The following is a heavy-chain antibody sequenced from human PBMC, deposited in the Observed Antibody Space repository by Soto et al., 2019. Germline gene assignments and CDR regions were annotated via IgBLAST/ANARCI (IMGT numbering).Heavy chain of an antibody. J-gene: IGHJ6*02. CDR1: GYSFSDYF. D-gene: IGHD2-21*02. CDR2: INPKTAAT. CDR3: ARIKWCLKYYNGMDV. Sequence: QVQLVQSGAEVKKSGASVKVSCKPSGYSFSDYFIQWVRQAPGQGLEWVAWINPKTAATNYAKKFQGSVSLTWDTSSTTAYMELTRLRPDDTAVYYCARIKWCLKYYNGMDVWGQVTTVIDSS. V-gene: IGHV1-2*02.